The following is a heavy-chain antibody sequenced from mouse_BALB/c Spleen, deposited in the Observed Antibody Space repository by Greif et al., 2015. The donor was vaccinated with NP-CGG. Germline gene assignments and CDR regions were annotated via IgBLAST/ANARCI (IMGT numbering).Heavy chain of an antibody. CDR1: GFTFSSYG. Sequence: EVQVVESGGDLVKPGGSLKLSCAASGFTFSSYGMSWVRQTPDKRLEWVATTSSGGSYTYYPDSVKGRFTISRDNAKNTLYLQMSSLKSEDTAMYYCAREAYWGQGTLVTVSA. V-gene: IGHV5-6*01. CDR3: AREAY. J-gene: IGHJ3*01. CDR2: TSSGGSYT.